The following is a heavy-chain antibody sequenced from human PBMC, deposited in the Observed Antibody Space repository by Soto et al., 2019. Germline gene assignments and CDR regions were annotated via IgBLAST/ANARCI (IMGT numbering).Heavy chain of an antibody. J-gene: IGHJ4*02. CDR3: AKDRDPYGAVYYFDY. CDR1: GFSFSSYG. Sequence: GGSLRLSCAASGFSFSSYGMHWVRQAPGKGLERVTVIANNGGNKYYADSVKGRFTISRDNVKNTLYLQMDSLRTEDTAVYYCAKDRDPYGAVYYFDYWGQGTLVTVSS. D-gene: IGHD3-10*01. V-gene: IGHV3-30*18. CDR2: IANNGGNK.